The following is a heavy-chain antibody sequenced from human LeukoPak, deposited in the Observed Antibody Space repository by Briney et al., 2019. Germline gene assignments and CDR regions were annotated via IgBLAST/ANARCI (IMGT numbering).Heavy chain of an antibody. CDR3: ATSGLNYYHYGMDV. D-gene: IGHD3/OR15-3a*01. CDR1: GFTVSSNY. V-gene: IGHV3-66*01. Sequence: PGGSLRLSCEASGFTVSSNYMSWVRQAPGKGLEWVSVIYSGGSTYYADSVKGRFTSSRDNSKNTLYLQMNSLRAEDTAVYYCATSGLNYYHYGMDVWGQGTTVTVSS. CDR2: IYSGGST. J-gene: IGHJ6*02.